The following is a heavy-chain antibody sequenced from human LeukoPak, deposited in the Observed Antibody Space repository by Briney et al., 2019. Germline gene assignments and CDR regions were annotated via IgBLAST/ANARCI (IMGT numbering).Heavy chain of an antibody. D-gene: IGHD4-23*01. CDR2: INHSGNT. CDR1: GGSFSGYY. V-gene: IGHV4-34*01. J-gene: IGHJ5*02. CDR3: ARGWAVGWFDP. Sequence: SETLSLTCAVYGGSFSGYYWSWIRQPPGKGLEWIGEINHSGNTNYNPSLKSRVTISVDTSKNQFSLKLSSVTAADTAVYYCARGWAVGWFDPWGQGTLVTVSS.